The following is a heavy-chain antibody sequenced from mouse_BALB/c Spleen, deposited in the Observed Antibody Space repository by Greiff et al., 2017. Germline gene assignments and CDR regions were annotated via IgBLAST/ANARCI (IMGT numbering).Heavy chain of an antibody. CDR1: GFSLTSYG. CDR3: ARAGDGCAWFAY. D-gene: IGHD2-3*01. Sequence: VQLVESGPGLVAPSQSLSITCTVSGFSLTSYGVHWVRQPPGKGLEWLGVIWAGGSTNYNSALMSRLSISKDNSKSQVFLKMNSLQTDDTAMYYCARAGDGCAWFAYWGQGTLVTVSA. V-gene: IGHV2-9*02. J-gene: IGHJ3*01. CDR2: IWAGGST.